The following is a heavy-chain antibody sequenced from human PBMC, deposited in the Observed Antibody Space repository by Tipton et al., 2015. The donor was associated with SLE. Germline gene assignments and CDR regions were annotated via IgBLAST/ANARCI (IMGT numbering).Heavy chain of an antibody. D-gene: IGHD3-10*01. J-gene: IGHJ5*02. Sequence: LRLSCAASGFTFSSYAMHWVRQAPGKGLEWIGYIYYSGSTNYNPSLKSRVTISVDTSKNQFSLKLSSVTAADTAVYYCARAPGETWFDPWGQGTLVTVSS. CDR2: IYYSGST. CDR3: ARAPGETWFDP. V-gene: IGHV4-59*01. CDR1: GFTFSSYA.